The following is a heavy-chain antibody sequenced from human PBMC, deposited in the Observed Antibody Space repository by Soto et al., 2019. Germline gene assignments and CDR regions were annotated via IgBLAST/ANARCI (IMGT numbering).Heavy chain of an antibody. V-gene: IGHV3-73*02. CDR3: TSSALIDYYYYYGMDV. D-gene: IGHD3-22*01. CDR1: GFTFSGSA. J-gene: IGHJ6*02. CDR2: IRSKANSYAT. Sequence: EVQLVESGGGLVQPGGSLKLSCAASGFTFSGSAMHWVRQASGKGLEWVGRIRSKANSYATAYAASVKRRFTISRDDSKNTAYLQMNSLKTEDTAVYYCTSSALIDYYYYYGMDVWGQGTTVTVSS.